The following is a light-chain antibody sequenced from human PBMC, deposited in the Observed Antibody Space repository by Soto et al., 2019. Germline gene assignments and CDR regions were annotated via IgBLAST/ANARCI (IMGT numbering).Light chain of an antibody. CDR1: SSDVGGYNY. CDR2: EVS. CDR3: SSYTSSSTRV. J-gene: IGLJ1*01. V-gene: IGLV2-14*01. Sequence: QSVLTQPASVSVSPGQSITISCTGTSSDVGGYNYVSWYQQHPGKAPKLMIYEVSNRPSGVSNRFSGSKSGNTASLTISGLQAEDEADYYCSSYTSSSTRVFGTGTKVTV.